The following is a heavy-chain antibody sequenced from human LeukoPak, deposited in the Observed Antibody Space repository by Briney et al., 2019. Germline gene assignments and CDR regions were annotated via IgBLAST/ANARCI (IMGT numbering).Heavy chain of an antibody. J-gene: IGHJ5*02. D-gene: IGHD6-19*01. CDR2: IIPVFGTA. CDR3: ARDGLGSGWYGDWFDP. CDR1: GGTFTSYP. V-gene: IGHV1-69*01. Sequence: SVKVSCQASGGTFTSYPSSWVRQARAQGLEWMGGIIPVFGTANYTQKFQGRVTITADESTSTAYMELSSLRSEDTAVYYCARDGLGSGWYGDWFDPWGQGTLVTVSS.